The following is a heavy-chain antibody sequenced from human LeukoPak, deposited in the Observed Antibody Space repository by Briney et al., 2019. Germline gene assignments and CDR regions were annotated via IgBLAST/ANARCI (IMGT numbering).Heavy chain of an antibody. CDR1: GYTFTSYG. CDR2: ISAYNGNT. Sequence: WASVKVSCKASGYTFTSYGISWVRQAPGQGLEWMGWISAYNGNTNYAQKLQGRVTMTTDTSTSTAYMELRSLKSDDTAVYYCVRVGQLERTFDYWGEGTLVTVSS. V-gene: IGHV1-18*01. D-gene: IGHD1-1*01. J-gene: IGHJ4*02. CDR3: VRVGQLERTFDY.